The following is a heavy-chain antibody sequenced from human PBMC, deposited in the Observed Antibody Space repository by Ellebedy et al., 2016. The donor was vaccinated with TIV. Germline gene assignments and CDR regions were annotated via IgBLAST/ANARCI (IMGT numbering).Heavy chain of an antibody. CDR1: GFTFSAYW. Sequence: GGSLRLXCAASGFTFSAYWMHWVRQAPGKGLEWVANIKQDGSEKYYVDSVKGRFTISRDNAKNSLYLQMNSLRAEDTAVYYCARALGGGHCYWGQGTLVTVPS. J-gene: IGHJ4*02. V-gene: IGHV3-7*01. D-gene: IGHD2-21*02. CDR3: ARALGGGHCY. CDR2: IKQDGSEK.